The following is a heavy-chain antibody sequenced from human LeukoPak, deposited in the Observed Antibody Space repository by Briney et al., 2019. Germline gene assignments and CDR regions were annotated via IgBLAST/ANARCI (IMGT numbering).Heavy chain of an antibody. CDR3: TRDES. CDR1: RFTFSKNW. Sequence: PGGSLRLSCAASRFTFSKNWMGWVRQAPGKGLEWVANMKYDGSEKYYVDSVKGRFTISTDSAKNSLFLQMNRLRAEDTAVYYCTRDESWGQGTLVSVSS. CDR2: MKYDGSEK. J-gene: IGHJ4*02. V-gene: IGHV3-7*01.